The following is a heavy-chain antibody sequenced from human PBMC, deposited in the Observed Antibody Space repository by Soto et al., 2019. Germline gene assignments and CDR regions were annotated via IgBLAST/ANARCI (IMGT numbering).Heavy chain of an antibody. J-gene: IGHJ6*02. CDR3: ARGAEYQLLSRDYFYGMDV. CDR1: GFTFNSHG. CDR2: ISYEGSNN. V-gene: IGHV3-30*03. Sequence: QVQLVEAGGGVVQPGRSLRLSCGASGFTFNSHGMHWVHQAPGKGLEWVAVISYEGSNNFYAESVKGRFTISRDNSKNTLYLQMNSRRREDTAVYYCARGAEYQLLSRDYFYGMDVWGQGTTVTVSS. D-gene: IGHD2-2*01.